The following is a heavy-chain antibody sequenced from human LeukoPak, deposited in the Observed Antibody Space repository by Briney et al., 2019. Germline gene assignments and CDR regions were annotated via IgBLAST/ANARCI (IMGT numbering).Heavy chain of an antibody. CDR1: GYTFTSYG. CDR2: ISAYNGNT. Sequence: ASVKVSCRASGYTFTSYGISWVRQAPGQGLEWMGWISAYNGNTNYAQKLQGRVTMTTDTSTSTACMELRSLRSDDTAVYYCASLPSYGYQDYWGQGTLVTVSS. J-gene: IGHJ4*02. CDR3: ASLPSYGYQDY. V-gene: IGHV1-18*01. D-gene: IGHD5-18*01.